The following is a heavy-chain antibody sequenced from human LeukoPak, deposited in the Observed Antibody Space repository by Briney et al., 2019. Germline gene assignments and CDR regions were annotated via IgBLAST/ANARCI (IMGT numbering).Heavy chain of an antibody. CDR1: GYSFTNNW. CDR2: IYPGDSDT. D-gene: IGHD5-12*01. V-gene: IGHV5-51*01. J-gene: IGHJ4*02. Sequence: GESLKISCKASGYSFTNNWIAWVRLMPGKGLEWMGIIYPGDSDTRYSPSFQGLVTISADKSITTAYLQWSSLKASDTGMYYCARRRGYSGDGFGSGRNYFDYWGQGTLVSVSS. CDR3: ARRRGYSGDGFGSGRNYFDY.